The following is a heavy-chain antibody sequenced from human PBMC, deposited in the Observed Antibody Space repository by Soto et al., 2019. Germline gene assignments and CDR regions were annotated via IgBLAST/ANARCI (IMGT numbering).Heavy chain of an antibody. V-gene: IGHV4-34*01. CDR2: INHSGST. CDR3: ARDVGKQQLVLYFDY. Sequence: SETLSLTCAVYGGSFSGYYWSWIRQPPGKGLEWIGEINHSGSTNYNPSLKSRVTISVDTSKNQFSLKLSSVTAADTAVYYCARDVGKQQLVLYFDYWGQGTLVTVSS. D-gene: IGHD6-13*01. CDR1: GGSFSGYY. J-gene: IGHJ4*02.